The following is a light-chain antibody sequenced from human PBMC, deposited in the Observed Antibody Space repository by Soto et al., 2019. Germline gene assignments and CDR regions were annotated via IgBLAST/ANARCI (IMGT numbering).Light chain of an antibody. J-gene: IGKJ1*01. V-gene: IGKV3-20*01. CDR1: RSFVSDY. CDR2: GAS. CDR3: QQYGSSPKT. Sequence: EVVLTQSPDTLSLSPGERATLSCRASRSFVSDYLAWYQQIPGQPPRLLIYGASSRATGIPDRFSGSGSGTDFTLTIGRLEPEDFAVYYCQQYGSSPKTFGQGTKVDIK.